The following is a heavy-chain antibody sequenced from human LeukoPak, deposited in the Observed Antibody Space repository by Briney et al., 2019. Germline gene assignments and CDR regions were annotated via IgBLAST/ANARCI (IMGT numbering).Heavy chain of an antibody. Sequence: GGSLRLSCAASGFTFSSNWMHWVRQAPGKGLVWVSRINEDGSTTNYADSVKGRSTIFRDNAKKTLYLQMNSLRAEDTAVYYCARLNSYGPYYFDYWGQGTLVTVSS. CDR2: INEDGSTT. V-gene: IGHV3-74*01. CDR1: GFTFSSNW. D-gene: IGHD5-18*01. J-gene: IGHJ4*02. CDR3: ARLNSYGPYYFDY.